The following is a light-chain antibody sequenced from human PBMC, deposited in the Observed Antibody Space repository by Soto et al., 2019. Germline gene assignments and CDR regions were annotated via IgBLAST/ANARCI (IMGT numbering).Light chain of an antibody. CDR3: QAWDSGTVV. J-gene: IGLJ2*01. CDR1: TLGIKF. V-gene: IGLV3-1*01. CDR2: EDT. Sequence: SSELTQPPSVSVSPGQTANITCSGNTLGIKFVFWYQQKAGQSPMVVIYEDTKRPSGIPERFSGSNSGNTATLTISGTQAMDEADFYCQAWDSGTVVFGGGTKLTVL.